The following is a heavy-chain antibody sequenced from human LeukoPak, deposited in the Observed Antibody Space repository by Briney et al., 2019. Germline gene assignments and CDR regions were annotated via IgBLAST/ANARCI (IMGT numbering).Heavy chain of an antibody. CDR3: ARDPRGAGSRYLDY. J-gene: IGHJ4*02. V-gene: IGHV3-53*01. CDR2: ISGGGST. CDR1: GFTVSDNY. Sequence: GGSLRLSCAASGFTVSDNYTSWVRQAPGKGLEWVSAISGGGSTYYADSVKGRFTISRDNAKNSLYLQMNSLRDEDTAVYYCARDPRGAGSRYLDYWGQGTLVTVSS. D-gene: IGHD2-15*01.